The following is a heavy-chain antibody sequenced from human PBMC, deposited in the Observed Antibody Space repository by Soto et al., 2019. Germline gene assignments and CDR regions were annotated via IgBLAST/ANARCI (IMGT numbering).Heavy chain of an antibody. V-gene: IGHV1-8*01. CDR1: GYTFTSYD. CDR2: MNPNSGNT. Sequence: GAAVTLSCKASGYTFTSYDINWVRQATGQGLEWMGWMNPNSGNTGYAQKFQGRVTMTRNTSISTAYMERSSLRSEDTAVYYCARQQSACWSGYHCAADDYGLYIW. J-gene: IGHJ6*01. CDR3: ARQQSACWSGYHCAADDYGLYI. D-gene: IGHD3-3*01.